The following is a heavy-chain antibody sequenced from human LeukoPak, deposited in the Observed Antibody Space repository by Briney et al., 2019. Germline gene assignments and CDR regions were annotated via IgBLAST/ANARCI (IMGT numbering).Heavy chain of an antibody. J-gene: IGHJ4*02. CDR3: ARGCYASGNYWFDY. CDR2: IDWDDDK. CDR1: GFSLRTSGMC. D-gene: IGHD3-10*01. V-gene: IGHV2-70*11. Sequence: SGPALAKPTQPLTLTCTFSGFSLRTSGMCVSWIRQPPGKALEWLARIDWDDDKYYSTSLKTRLTISKDTSKNQVVLTMTNMDPVDTATYYCARGCYASGNYWFDYWGQGTLVTVSS.